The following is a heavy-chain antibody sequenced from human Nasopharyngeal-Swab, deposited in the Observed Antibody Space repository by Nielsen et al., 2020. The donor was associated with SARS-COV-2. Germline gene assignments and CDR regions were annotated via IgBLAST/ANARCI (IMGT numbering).Heavy chain of an antibody. V-gene: IGHV3-73*01. CDR3: TTDFYFDY. J-gene: IGHJ4*02. Sequence: GESLKISCAASGFIFSASAIHWVRRASGKGLEWVGRIGDKDHSYATTYGASVQGRFTISRDDSKNTAFLQMDSLKTEDTALYYCTTDFYFDYWGQGTLVTVSS. CDR1: GFIFSASA. CDR2: IGDKDHSYAT.